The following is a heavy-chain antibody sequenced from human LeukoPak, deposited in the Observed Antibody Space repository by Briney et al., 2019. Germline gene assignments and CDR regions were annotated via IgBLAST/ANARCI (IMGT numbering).Heavy chain of an antibody. Sequence: AGGSLRLSCAASGFTFRSYSMNWVRQAPGKGLEWVSAIDPSSTYIYYADSVKGRFTISRDNAENSLYLQMNNLRADDTAVYYCVKKGQADADGKPDWGQGTLVTVSS. V-gene: IGHV3-21*04. D-gene: IGHD2-2*01. J-gene: IGHJ4*02. CDR1: GFTFRSYS. CDR2: IDPSSTYI. CDR3: VKKGQADADGKPD.